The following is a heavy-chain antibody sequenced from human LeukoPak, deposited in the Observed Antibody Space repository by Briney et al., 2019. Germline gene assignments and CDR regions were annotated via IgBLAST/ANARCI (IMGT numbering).Heavy chain of an antibody. J-gene: IGHJ5*02. CDR3: ARAYSSSGYNWFDP. CDR2: IYYSGST. Sequence: SETLSLTCTVSGGSISSSSYYWGWIRQPPGKGLEWIGSIYYSGSTYYNPSLKSRVTISVDTSKNQFFLKLNSVTAADTAVYYCARAYSSSGYNWFDPWGQGTLVTVSS. V-gene: IGHV4-39*01. CDR1: GGSISSSSYY. D-gene: IGHD6-6*01.